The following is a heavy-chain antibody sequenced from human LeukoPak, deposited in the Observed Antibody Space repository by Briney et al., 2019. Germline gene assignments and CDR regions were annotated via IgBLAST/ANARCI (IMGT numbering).Heavy chain of an antibody. CDR1: GGSISSDC. Sequence: SETLSLTCTVSGGSISSDCWSWIRQPPGKGLEWIGYIYYSGSTNYNPSLKSRVTISVDTSKNQFSLKLSSVTAADTAVYYCARDSSGWYGHFDYWGQGTLVTVSS. J-gene: IGHJ4*02. CDR3: ARDSSGWYGHFDY. D-gene: IGHD6-19*01. CDR2: IYYSGST. V-gene: IGHV4-59*01.